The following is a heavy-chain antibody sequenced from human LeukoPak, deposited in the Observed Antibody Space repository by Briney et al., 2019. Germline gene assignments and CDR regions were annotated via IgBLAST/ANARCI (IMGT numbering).Heavy chain of an antibody. CDR3: AKESDTGFCSSTSCPPDH. CDR1: GFTFSSYG. V-gene: IGHV3-30*02. Sequence: PGGSLRLSCAASGFTFSSYGMHWVRQAPGKGLEWVALISFDGSQKCYADSVKGRFTISRDNSKSTVYLQMNTLRVEDTAMFFCAKESDTGFCSSTSCPPDHWGQGVLVTVSS. J-gene: IGHJ5*02. CDR2: ISFDGSQK. D-gene: IGHD2-2*01.